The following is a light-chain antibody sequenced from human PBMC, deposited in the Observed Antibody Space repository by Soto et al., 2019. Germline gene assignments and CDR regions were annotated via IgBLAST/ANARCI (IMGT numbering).Light chain of an antibody. CDR2: EVT. J-gene: IGLJ2*01. CDR3: SSYAGSNNLV. CDR1: SSDVGGYHY. Sequence: QSALTQPPSASGSPGQSVTISCTGTSSDVGGYHYVSWYQQHPGTAPKLMIHEVTKRPSVVPDRFSGSKSGNTASLTVSGLQGEDEADYYCSSYAGSNNLVFCGGTKLTVL. V-gene: IGLV2-8*01.